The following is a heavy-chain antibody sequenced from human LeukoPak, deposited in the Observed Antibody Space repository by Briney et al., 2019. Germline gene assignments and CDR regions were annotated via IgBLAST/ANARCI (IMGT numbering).Heavy chain of an antibody. J-gene: IGHJ6*02. CDR1: GYTFTSYY. CDR3: ARDPTYSSGWGDYYYYGMDV. Sequence: ASVKVSCKASGYTFTSYYMHWVRQAPGQGLEWMGWINPNSGGTNYAQKFQGRVTMTRDTSISTAYMELSRLRSDDTAVYYCARDPTYSSGWGDYYYYGMDVWGQGTTVTVSS. CDR2: INPNSGGT. V-gene: IGHV1-2*02. D-gene: IGHD6-19*01.